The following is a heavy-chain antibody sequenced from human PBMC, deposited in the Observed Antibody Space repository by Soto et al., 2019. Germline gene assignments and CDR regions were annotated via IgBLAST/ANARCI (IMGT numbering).Heavy chain of an antibody. J-gene: IGHJ4*02. CDR3: AKHEGYCSTTTCSNFDY. D-gene: IGHD2-2*01. CDR1: GFTFTSYW. Sequence: GESLKISCKGSGFTFTSYWIAWVRQKPGKGLEWMGIIYPGDSDSSYSPSFQGQVTISADKSINTAYLHWSSLKASDTAIYCCAKHEGYCSTTTCSNFDYWGQGTLVTVSS. CDR2: IYPGDSDS. V-gene: IGHV5-51*01.